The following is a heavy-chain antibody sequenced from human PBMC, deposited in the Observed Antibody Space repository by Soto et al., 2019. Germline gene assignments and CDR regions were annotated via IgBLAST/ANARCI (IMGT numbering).Heavy chain of an antibody. V-gene: IGHV3-7*03. Sequence: GGSLRLSCAASGFTFSSYWMSWVRQAPGKGLELVANIKQDGSEKYYVDSVKGRFTISRDNAKNSLYLQMNSLRAEDTAVYYCARPPYSSSWYDAFDIWGQGTMVTVSS. CDR1: GFTFSSYW. CDR2: IKQDGSEK. J-gene: IGHJ3*02. D-gene: IGHD6-13*01. CDR3: ARPPYSSSWYDAFDI.